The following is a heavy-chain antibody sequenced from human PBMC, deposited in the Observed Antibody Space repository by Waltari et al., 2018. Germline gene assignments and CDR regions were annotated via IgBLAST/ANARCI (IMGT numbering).Heavy chain of an antibody. J-gene: IGHJ4*02. D-gene: IGHD6-6*01. V-gene: IGHV3-48*01. CDR1: GFNFSSYS. CDR3: ARMMGIAARPFDY. CDR2: ISSSSSTI. Sequence: EVQLVESGGGLVQPGGSLRLSCAASGFNFSSYSMKWVRRAPGKGLEWVSYISSSSSTIYYADSVKGRFTISRDNAKNSLYLQMNSLRAEDTAVYYCARMMGIAARPFDYWGQGTLVTVSS.